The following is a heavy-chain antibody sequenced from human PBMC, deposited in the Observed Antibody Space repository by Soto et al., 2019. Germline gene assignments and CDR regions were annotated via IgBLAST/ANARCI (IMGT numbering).Heavy chain of an antibody. Sequence: QVQLQESGPGLVKPSETLSLTCTVSGASVSTDGYYWSWIRQPPGKGLEWIGYIYYSGSTNYNPSLKSRVTISVDTSKNQFSLKLSSVTAADTAVYYCARAPFLEWFHTLYYYYGMDVWGQGTTVTVSS. J-gene: IGHJ6*02. V-gene: IGHV4-61*08. CDR3: ARAPFLEWFHTLYYYYGMDV. CDR2: IYYSGST. D-gene: IGHD3-3*01. CDR1: GASVSTDGYY.